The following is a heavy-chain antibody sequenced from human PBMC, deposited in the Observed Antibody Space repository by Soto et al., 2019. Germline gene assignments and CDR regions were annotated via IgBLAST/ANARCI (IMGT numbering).Heavy chain of an antibody. D-gene: IGHD4-4*01. CDR2: VSRGRSNT. CDR1: GFTFSFYA. CDR3: ASTITRYSPTPDY. Sequence: GGSLRLSCAASGFTFSFYALNWVRQGPGKGLEHVSAVSRGRSNTYYADSVKGRFTISRDNAKNTLYLQMNSLGPEDTAVYYCASTITRYSPTPDYCCPRTLVTDSS. J-gene: IGHJ4*02. V-gene: IGHV3-64*02.